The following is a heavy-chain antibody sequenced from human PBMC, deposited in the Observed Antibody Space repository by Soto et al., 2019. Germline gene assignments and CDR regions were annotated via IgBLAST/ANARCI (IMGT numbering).Heavy chain of an antibody. J-gene: IGHJ6*02. CDR1: GFTFSKAW. D-gene: IGHD2-21*02. V-gene: IGHV3-15*07. Sequence: PGGSLRLSCAASGFTFSKAWMNWVLQAPWEGLEWVGRIKSKTDGGTTDYAAPVKGRFTISRDDSKNTLSLQMNSLKTEDTAVYYGPMVTRDYSCGMDVWGQGTLVTVSS. CDR3: PMVTRDYSCGMDV. CDR2: IKSKTDGGTT.